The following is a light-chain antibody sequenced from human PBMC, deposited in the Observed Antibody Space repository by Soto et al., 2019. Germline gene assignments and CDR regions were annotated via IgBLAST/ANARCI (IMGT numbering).Light chain of an antibody. CDR2: LAS. CDR3: MQSLQSPPT. CDR1: QRLLHPNGNTF. Sequence: DVVLTQSPVTLAVTPGEPASISCRSSQRLLHPNGNTFLHWYLQKPGQSPQLLIYLASKRASGVPDRFSGSGSGTDFTLKISSLEAEDAGIYYCMQSLQSPPTVGGGTKVDMK. J-gene: IGKJ4*01. V-gene: IGKV2-28*01.